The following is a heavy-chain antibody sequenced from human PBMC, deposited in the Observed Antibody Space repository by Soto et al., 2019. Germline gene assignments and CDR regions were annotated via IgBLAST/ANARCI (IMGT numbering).Heavy chain of an antibody. J-gene: IGHJ3*02. D-gene: IGHD6-6*01. CDR1: GYTFTSYG. CDR3: ARVQFYSSSSGAFDI. V-gene: IGHV1-18*01. CDR2: ISAYNGNT. Sequence: ASVKVSRKASGYTFTSYGISWVRQAPGQGLEWMGWISAYNGNTNYAQKLQGRVTMTTDTSTSTAFMELRSLRSADTAVYSCARVQFYSSSSGAFDIWGQGTMVTVSS.